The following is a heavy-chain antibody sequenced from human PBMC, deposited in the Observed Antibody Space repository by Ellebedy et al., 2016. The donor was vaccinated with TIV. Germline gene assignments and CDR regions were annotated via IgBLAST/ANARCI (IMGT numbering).Heavy chain of an antibody. V-gene: IGHV1-46*01. Sequence: AASVKVSCKASGYTFSSNYMHWARQAPGQGLEWMGITEPSGGSTNYAQKFQGRVTMTRDTSTSTVYMELSSLRSEDTAVYYCARRSSAYALDYWGQGTLVTVSS. CDR2: TEPSGGST. CDR3: ARRSSAYALDY. D-gene: IGHD5-12*01. J-gene: IGHJ4*02. CDR1: GYTFSSNY.